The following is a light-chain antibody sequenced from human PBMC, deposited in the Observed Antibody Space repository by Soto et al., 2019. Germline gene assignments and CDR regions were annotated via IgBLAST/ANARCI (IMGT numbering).Light chain of an antibody. CDR2: GAS. CDR1: QSVANN. V-gene: IGKV3-15*01. J-gene: IGKJ1*01. CDR3: QQYNKWPPWT. Sequence: EIVMTQSPATLSASPGERATLSCRASQSVANNFAWYQQKPGQAPRLLIYGASTRATGIPARFSGSGSGTEFTLTISSLQSEDFAVYYCQQYNKWPPWTFGQGTKVEIK.